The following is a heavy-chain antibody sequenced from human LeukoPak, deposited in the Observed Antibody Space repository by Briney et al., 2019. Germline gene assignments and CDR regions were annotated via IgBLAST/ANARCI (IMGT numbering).Heavy chain of an antibody. Sequence: PGGSLRLSCAASGFTISSYGMHLVRQAPGKGLEWVAVMSYDGSNKYHADSVKGRFTISRDNSKNTLYLQMNSLRTEDTAVYYCARDKMGSSGPFDYWGQGTLVTVSS. J-gene: IGHJ4*02. D-gene: IGHD3-22*01. CDR3: ARDKMGSSGPFDY. CDR2: MSYDGSNK. CDR1: GFTISSYG. V-gene: IGHV3-30*03.